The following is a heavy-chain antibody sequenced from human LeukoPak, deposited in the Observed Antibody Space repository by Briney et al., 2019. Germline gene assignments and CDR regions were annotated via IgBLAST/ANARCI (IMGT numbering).Heavy chain of an antibody. CDR1: GFTFSSYS. V-gene: IGHV3-21*01. CDR2: ISSSSSYI. D-gene: IGHD3-3*01. CDR3: AKVRGPFGVVPSFDY. Sequence: PGGSLRLSCAASGFTFSSYSMNWVRQAPGKGLEWVSSISSSSSYIYYADSVKGRFTISRDNAKNTLYLQMNSLRADDTAVYYCAKVRGPFGVVPSFDYWGQGXLVTXSS. J-gene: IGHJ4*02.